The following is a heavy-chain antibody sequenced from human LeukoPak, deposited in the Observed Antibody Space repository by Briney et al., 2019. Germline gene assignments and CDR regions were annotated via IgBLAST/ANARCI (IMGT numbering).Heavy chain of an antibody. CDR2: IYSGGGT. D-gene: IGHD7-27*01. J-gene: IGHJ3*02. V-gene: IGHV3-53*01. CDR1: GLTFRTTW. Sequence: GGSLRLSCATSGLTFRTTWMHWVRQAPGKGLEWVSVIYSGGGTYYADSVKGRFTISRDNSKNTLSLQMNSLRAEDTAVYFCARGPGPSVSHAFDIWGQGTMVTVSS. CDR3: ARGPGPSVSHAFDI.